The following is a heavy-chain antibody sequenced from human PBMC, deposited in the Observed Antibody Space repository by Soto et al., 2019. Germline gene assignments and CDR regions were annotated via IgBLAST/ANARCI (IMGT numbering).Heavy chain of an antibody. CDR2: IYYSGST. V-gene: IGHV4-31*01. D-gene: IGHD2-15*01. J-gene: IGHJ4*02. CDR1: GGSISSGGYY. CDR3: ARVVVVAARLSHGFDY. Sequence: TLSLTCTVSGGSISSGGYYWSWIRQHPGKGLEWIGYIYYSGSTYYNPSLKSQVTISVDTSKNQFSLKLSSVTAADTAVYYCARVVVVAARLSHGFDYWGQGTLVTVSS.